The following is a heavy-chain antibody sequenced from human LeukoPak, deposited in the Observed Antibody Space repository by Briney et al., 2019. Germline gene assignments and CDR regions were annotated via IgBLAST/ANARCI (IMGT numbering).Heavy chain of an antibody. D-gene: IGHD1-7*01. CDR3: ARGGAYGYNWNYVSWFDP. CDR2: ISAYNGNT. CDR1: GYTFGSYG. J-gene: IGHJ5*02. Sequence: ASVKVSCKASGYTFGSYGISWVRQAPGQGLEWMGWISAYNGNTNYAQKLQGRVTMTTDTSTSTAYMELRSLRSDDTAVYYCARGGAYGYNWNYVSWFDPWGQGTLVTVSS. V-gene: IGHV1-18*01.